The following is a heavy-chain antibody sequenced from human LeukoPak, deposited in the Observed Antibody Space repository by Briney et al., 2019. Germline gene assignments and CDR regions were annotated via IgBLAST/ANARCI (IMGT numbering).Heavy chain of an antibody. CDR2: ISSSGGTI. Sequence: GGSLRLSCAASGFTFSSYEMNWVRQAPGKGLEWVSYISSSGGTIYYADSVKGRFTISRDNAKNSLYLQMNSLRAEDMAVYYCARAVLYYYYGMDVWGQGTTVTVSS. CDR1: GFTFSSYE. CDR3: ARAVLYYYYGMDV. V-gene: IGHV3-48*03. J-gene: IGHJ6*02.